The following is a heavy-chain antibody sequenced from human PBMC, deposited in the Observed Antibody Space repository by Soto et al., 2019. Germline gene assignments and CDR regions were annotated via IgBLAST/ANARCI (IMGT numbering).Heavy chain of an antibody. V-gene: IGHV4-34*01. CDR2: VDHSGST. J-gene: IGHJ4*02. Sequence: QVQLQQWGAGLLKPSETLSLTCAVYGWSFSGYYWSWIRQPPGKGLEWIGEVDHSGSTSYNPSLKSRVTISLDTSKNQFSLTLTSVTAADTAVYYCASYNGWFYRTYFDYWGQGPLVTVSS. CDR3: ASYNGWFYRTYFDY. CDR1: GWSFSGYY. D-gene: IGHD6-19*01.